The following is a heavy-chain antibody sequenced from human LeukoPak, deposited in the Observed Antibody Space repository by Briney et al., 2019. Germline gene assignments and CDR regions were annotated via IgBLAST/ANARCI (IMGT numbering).Heavy chain of an antibody. CDR3: AREAVSGSYLDS. D-gene: IGHD6-19*01. Sequence: QAGGSLRLSCAASGFTFSSCSMNWVRQAPGKGLEWVSYIRGGSRAVYYADSVKGRFTISRDDAKNSLYLQMSSLRDEDTALYFCAREAVSGSYLDSWGQGTLVTVSS. CDR2: IRGGSRAV. J-gene: IGHJ4*02. CDR1: GFTFSSCS. V-gene: IGHV3-48*02.